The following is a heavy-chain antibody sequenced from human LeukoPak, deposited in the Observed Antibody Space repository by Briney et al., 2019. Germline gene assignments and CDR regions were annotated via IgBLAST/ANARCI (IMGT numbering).Heavy chain of an antibody. J-gene: IGHJ4*02. D-gene: IGHD5-18*01. CDR2: INPNSGGT. CDR1: GYTFTGYY. Sequence: ASVKVSCKASGYTFTGYYMHWVRQAPGQGLEWMGRINPNSGGTNYAQKFQGRVTMTRDTSISTAYMELSRLRSDDTAVYYCARAGVEEGYYSYGLNHWGQGTLVTVSS. V-gene: IGHV1-2*06. CDR3: ARAGVEEGYYSYGLNH.